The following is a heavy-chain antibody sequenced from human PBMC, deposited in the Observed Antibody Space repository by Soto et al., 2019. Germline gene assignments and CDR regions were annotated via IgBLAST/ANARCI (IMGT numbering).Heavy chain of an antibody. Sequence: RGSLRVSCTASGFSFSDYYMRWIRQAPGRGLEWVSYISDHGTYTDYSDSVMGRFTVSRDNAKNSLFLQMNSLRVEDTAVYYCAREVIGRGYPNWFDPWGQGTLVTV. D-gene: IGHD5-18*01. CDR2: ISDHGTYT. CDR1: GFSFSDYY. V-gene: IGHV3-11*06. J-gene: IGHJ5*02. CDR3: AREVIGRGYPNWFDP.